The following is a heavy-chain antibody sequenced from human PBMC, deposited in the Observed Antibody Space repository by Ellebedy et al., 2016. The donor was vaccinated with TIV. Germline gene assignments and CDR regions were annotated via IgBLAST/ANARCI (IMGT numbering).Heavy chain of an antibody. J-gene: IGHJ6*03. V-gene: IGHV4-38-2*02. Sequence: SETLSLXXSVSGYSISSGYYWEWIRQPPGKGLEWIGSIYHSGSTHYNPSLKSRVTISGDTSKNQFFLKLTSVTAADTAVYYCARVHCSITTCDYYYMDVWGKGTTVTVSS. CDR1: GYSISSGYY. CDR2: IYHSGST. D-gene: IGHD1-1*01. CDR3: ARVHCSITTCDYYYMDV.